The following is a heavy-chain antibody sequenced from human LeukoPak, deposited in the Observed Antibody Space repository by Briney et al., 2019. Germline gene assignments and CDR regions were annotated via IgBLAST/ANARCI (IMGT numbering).Heavy chain of an antibody. V-gene: IGHV3-66*01. D-gene: IGHD2-15*01. CDR2: IYSGGST. CDR1: GFTFSSYS. CDR3: ASRGGY. J-gene: IGHJ4*02. Sequence: PGGSLRLSCAASGFTFSSYSMNWVRQAPGKGLEWVSVIYSGGSTYYADSVKGRFTISRDNSKNTLYLQMNSLRAEDTAVYYCASRGGYWGQGTLVTVSS.